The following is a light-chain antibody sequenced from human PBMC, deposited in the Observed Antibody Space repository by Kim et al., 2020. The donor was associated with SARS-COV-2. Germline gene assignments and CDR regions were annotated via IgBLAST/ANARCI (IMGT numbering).Light chain of an antibody. Sequence: SSELTQDPAVSVALGQTVRITCQGDSLRSYYASWYQQKPGQAPVLVIYGKNNRPSGIPDRFSGYSSGNTASLTITGAQAEDEADYYCNSRDSSGNHVVLG. CDR3: NSRDSSGNHVV. CDR1: SLRSYY. V-gene: IGLV3-19*01. CDR2: GKN. J-gene: IGLJ2*01.